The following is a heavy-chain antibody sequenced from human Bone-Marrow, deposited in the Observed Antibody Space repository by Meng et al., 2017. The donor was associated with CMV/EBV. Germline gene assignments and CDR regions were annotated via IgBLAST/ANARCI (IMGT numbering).Heavy chain of an antibody. CDR3: ARDSGYDFWSGYSTYYFDY. Sequence: GESLKISCAASGFTFSSYSMNWVRQAPGKGLEWVSSISSSSSYIYYADSVKGRFTISRDNAKNSLYLQMNSLRAEDTAVYYCARDSGYDFWSGYSTYYFDYWAQGTLVTVPS. CDR2: ISSSSSYI. J-gene: IGHJ4*02. CDR1: GFTFSSYS. D-gene: IGHD3-3*01. V-gene: IGHV3-21*01.